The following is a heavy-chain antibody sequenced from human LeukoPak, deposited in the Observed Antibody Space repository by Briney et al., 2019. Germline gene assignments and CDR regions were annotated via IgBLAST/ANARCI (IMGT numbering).Heavy chain of an antibody. V-gene: IGHV3-23*01. J-gene: IGHJ6*02. CDR2: ISGSGDNT. D-gene: IGHD3-3*01. Sequence: GGSLRLSCAASGFTFSSYAMSWVRQAPGKGLEWVSGISGSGDNTYYADSVKGRFTISRDNSKSTLYLQMNSLRAEDTAVYHCAKTLRDLEWLTGELDVWGQGTAVTVSS. CDR3: AKTLRDLEWLTGELDV. CDR1: GFTFSSYA.